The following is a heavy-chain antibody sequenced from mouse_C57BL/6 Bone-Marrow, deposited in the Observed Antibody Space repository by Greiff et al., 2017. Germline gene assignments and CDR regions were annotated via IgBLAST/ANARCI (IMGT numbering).Heavy chain of an antibody. CDR2: IDPSDSYT. CDR1: GYTFTSYW. Sequence: QVQLQQPGAELVKPGASVKLSCKASGYTFTSYWMQWVKQRPGQGLEWIGEIDPSDSYTNYNQKFKGKATLTVDPSSSTAYMQLSSLTSEDSAVYYCARGGGDYDDYYAMDYWGQGTSVTVSS. D-gene: IGHD2-4*01. CDR3: ARGGGDYDDYYAMDY. V-gene: IGHV1-50*01. J-gene: IGHJ4*01.